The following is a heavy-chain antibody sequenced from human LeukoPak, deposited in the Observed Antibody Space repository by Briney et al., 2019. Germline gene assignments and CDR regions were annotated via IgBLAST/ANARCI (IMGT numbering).Heavy chain of an antibody. D-gene: IGHD3-22*01. CDR2: INHSGST. J-gene: IGHJ4*02. Sequence: SETLSLTCAVYGGSFSGYYWSWIRQPPGKGQEWIGEINHSGSTNYNPYLKSRVTISVDTSKNQFSLKLSSVTAADTAVYYCARGYLVGYYDSSGYYYYFDYWGQGTLVTVSS. V-gene: IGHV4-34*01. CDR3: ARGYLVGYYDSSGYYYYFDY. CDR1: GGSFSGYY.